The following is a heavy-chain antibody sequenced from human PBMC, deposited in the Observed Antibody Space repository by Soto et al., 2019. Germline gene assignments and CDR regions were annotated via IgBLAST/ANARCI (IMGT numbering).Heavy chain of an antibody. CDR3: TRERFGMDV. J-gene: IGHJ6*02. V-gene: IGHV3-7*03. CDR1: GFAFSSSW. CDR2: IKEDGSEK. Sequence: GGSLRLSCAASGFAFSSSWMSRVRQAPGKGLEWVANIKEDGSEKDYVDPVKGRFTITRDNAKNSLYLQMNNLRAEDTAVYFCTRERFGMDVWGQGTTVTVSS.